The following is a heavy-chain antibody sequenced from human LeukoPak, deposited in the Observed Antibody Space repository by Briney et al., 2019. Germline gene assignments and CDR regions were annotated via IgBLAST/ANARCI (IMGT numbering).Heavy chain of an antibody. J-gene: IGHJ3*02. CDR2: ISNDGRNK. D-gene: IGHD2-2*01. Sequence: GGSLRHSRAVSGFTFSTYEMHGVRPAPRKGGEWVVVISNDGRNKDYELAVKGRFTISRDNSKNTLYVQMNSLRAEDTAVYYCARDRDCSGIRCYNAFDIWGQGTMVTVSS. V-gene: IGHV3-30*01. CDR1: GFTFSTYE. CDR3: ARDRDCSGIRCYNAFDI.